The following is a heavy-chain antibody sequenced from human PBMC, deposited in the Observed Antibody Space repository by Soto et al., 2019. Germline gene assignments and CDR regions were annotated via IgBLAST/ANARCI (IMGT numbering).Heavy chain of an antibody. J-gene: IGHJ5*02. CDR2: INQDGSEK. CDR3: VRGRGWFDP. Sequence: EMQLVESGGGLVQPGGSLRLSCAASGFTFTTYWMSWVRQAPGKGLERVAKINQDGSEKDYLDSVKGRFTISRDNAKNEVYLQMDSLRAEDTAVYHCVRGRGWFDPWGQGTLVTVSS. V-gene: IGHV3-7*01. CDR1: GFTFTTYW. D-gene: IGHD3-10*01.